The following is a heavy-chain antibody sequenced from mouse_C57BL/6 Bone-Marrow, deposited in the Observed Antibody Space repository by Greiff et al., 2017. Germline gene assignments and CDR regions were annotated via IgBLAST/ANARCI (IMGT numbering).Heavy chain of an antibody. D-gene: IGHD1-1*01. V-gene: IGHV1-81*01. CDR2: IYPRSGNT. CDR1: GYTFTSYG. CDR3: ARTTVVATWDLYFDV. J-gene: IGHJ1*03. Sequence: VQLQQSGAELARPGASVKLSCKASGYTFTSYGISWVKQRTGQGLEWIVEIYPRSGNTYYNEKFKGKATLTADKSSSTAYMELRSLTSEDSAVYFGARTTVVATWDLYFDVWGTMTTVTVAS.